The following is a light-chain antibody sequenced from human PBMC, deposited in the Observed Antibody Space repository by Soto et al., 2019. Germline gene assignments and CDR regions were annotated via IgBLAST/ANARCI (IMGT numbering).Light chain of an antibody. CDR2: EAN. CDR1: SSDVGSYDL. V-gene: IGLV2-14*02. Sequence: QSALTQPASVSGSPGQSITISCTGTSSDVGSYDLVSWYQQFPGKAPKLIIYEANKRPSGVSNRFSASKSGNTASLTISGLQAEDEAEYYCCSKTSTNTLVFGGGTKVTVL. CDR3: CSKTSTNTLV. J-gene: IGLJ3*02.